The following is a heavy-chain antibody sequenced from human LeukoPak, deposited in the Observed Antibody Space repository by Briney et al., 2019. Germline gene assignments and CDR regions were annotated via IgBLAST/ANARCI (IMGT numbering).Heavy chain of an antibody. D-gene: IGHD3-3*01. Sequence: GGSLRLSCAASGFTFSSYAMHWVRQAPGKGLEWVAVISYDGSNKYYADSVKGRFTISRDNSKNTLYLQMNSLRAEDTAVYYCARAYYDFWSGPDYWGQGTLVTVSS. CDR3: ARAYYDFWSGPDY. CDR1: GFTFSSYA. V-gene: IGHV3-30-3*01. J-gene: IGHJ4*02. CDR2: ISYDGSNK.